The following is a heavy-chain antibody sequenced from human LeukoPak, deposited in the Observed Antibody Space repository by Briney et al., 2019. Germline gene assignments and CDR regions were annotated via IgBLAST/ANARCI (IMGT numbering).Heavy chain of an antibody. CDR3: ARRSQDFDF. J-gene: IGHJ4*02. CDR2: INHSGSS. V-gene: IGHV4-34*01. CDR1: GGSFSFYC. Sequence: SETLSLTCAVYGGSFSFYCWSWIRQTPGKGLEWIGEINHSGSSNYNPSLKSRVTISVDTSKNQFSLKLNSVTAADTAVYYCARRSQDFDFWGQGILVTVSA.